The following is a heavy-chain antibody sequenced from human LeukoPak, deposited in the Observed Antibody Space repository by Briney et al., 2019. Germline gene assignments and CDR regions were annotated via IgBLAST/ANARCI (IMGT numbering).Heavy chain of an antibody. V-gene: IGHV4-59*01. D-gene: IGHD3-10*01. CDR1: GGSISSYY. Sequence: PSETLSLTCTVSGGSISSYYWSWIRQPPGKGLEWIGYIYYSGSTNYNPSLKSRVTISVDTSKNQFSLKLSSVTAADTAVYYCARGGRPYGSGSYRVDYWGQGTLVTVSS. J-gene: IGHJ4*02. CDR3: ARGGRPYGSGSYRVDY. CDR2: IYYSGST.